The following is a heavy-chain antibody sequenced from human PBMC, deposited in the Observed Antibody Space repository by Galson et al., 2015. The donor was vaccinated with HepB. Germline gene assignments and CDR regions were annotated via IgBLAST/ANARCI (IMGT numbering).Heavy chain of an antibody. CDR2: IYSGGST. Sequence: SLRLSCAASGFTVSSNYMSWVRQAPGKGLEWVSVIYSGGSTYYADSVKGRFTISRDNSKNTLYLQMNSLRAEDTAVYYCARDPSYLGRSFYFDYWGQGTLVTVSS. CDR1: GFTVSSNY. V-gene: IGHV3-66*01. J-gene: IGHJ4*02. CDR3: ARDPSYLGRSFYFDY. D-gene: IGHD3-10*01.